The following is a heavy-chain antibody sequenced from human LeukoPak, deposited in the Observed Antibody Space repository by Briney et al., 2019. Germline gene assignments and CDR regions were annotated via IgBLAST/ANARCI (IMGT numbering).Heavy chain of an antibody. CDR2: IRSKANSYAT. CDR1: GFTFSSYS. D-gene: IGHD1-20*01. Sequence: GGSLRLSCAASGFTFSSYSMHWVRQASGKGLEWVGRIRSKANSYATAYAASVKGRFTISRDDSKNTAYLQMNSLKTEDTAVYYCTRLANWNDAVDYWGQGTLVTVSS. V-gene: IGHV3-73*01. CDR3: TRLANWNDAVDY. J-gene: IGHJ4*02.